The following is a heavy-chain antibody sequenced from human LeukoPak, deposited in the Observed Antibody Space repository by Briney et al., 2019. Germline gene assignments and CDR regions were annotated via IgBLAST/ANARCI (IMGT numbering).Heavy chain of an antibody. D-gene: IGHD1-26*01. Sequence: GASLRLSCAASGFTFRSYSMNWVRQVPGKGLEWVSYISSSSSTIYYADSAKGRFTISRDNAKNSLYLQMNSLRAEDTAVYYCARGNGSPDYWGQGTLVTVSS. CDR3: ARGNGSPDY. J-gene: IGHJ4*02. CDR1: GFTFRSYS. V-gene: IGHV3-48*01. CDR2: ISSSSSTI.